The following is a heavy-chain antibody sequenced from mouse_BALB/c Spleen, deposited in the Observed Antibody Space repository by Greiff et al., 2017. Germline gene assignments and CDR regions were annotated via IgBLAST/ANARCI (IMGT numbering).Heavy chain of an antibody. CDR1: GYTFTSYW. Sequence: LQQPGSELVRPGASVKLSCKASGYTFTSYWMHWVKQRPGQGLEWIGNIYPGSGSTNYDEKFKSKATLTVDTSSSTAYMQLSSLTSEDSAVYYCTNEAYYAMDYWGQGTSVTVSS. CDR3: TNEAYYAMDY. CDR2: IYPGSGST. J-gene: IGHJ4*01. V-gene: IGHV1S22*01.